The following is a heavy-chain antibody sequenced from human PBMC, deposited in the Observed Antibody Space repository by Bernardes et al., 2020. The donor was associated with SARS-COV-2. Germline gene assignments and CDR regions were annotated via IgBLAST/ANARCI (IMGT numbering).Heavy chain of an antibody. V-gene: IGHV3-74*01. CDR1: GFTFSSYW. CDR2: INSDGSRV. Sequence: GGSLRLSCAASGFTFSSYWMHWVRQVEGKGLVWVSRINSDGSRVNYADSVQGRFTISRDNTKNTLYLQMNSLRADDTAVYYCARAPSLTYNGKFSNWFDPWGQGTLVTVSA. J-gene: IGHJ5*02. CDR3: ARAPSLTYNGKFSNWFDP. D-gene: IGHD1-26*01.